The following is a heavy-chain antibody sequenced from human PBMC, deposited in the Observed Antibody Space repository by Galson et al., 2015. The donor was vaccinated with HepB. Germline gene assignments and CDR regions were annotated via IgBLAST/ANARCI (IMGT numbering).Heavy chain of an antibody. V-gene: IGHV3-7*01. CDR3: ARDGRGSMPFDY. CDR2: MKHDASEK. Sequence: SPRLSCAASGFTFTNYWMSWVRQAPGKELEWVANMKHDASEKYYVDSVKGRFSIFRDNAKNSVYLQMNSLRDEDTAVYYCARDGRGSMPFDYWGQGVLVIVSS. J-gene: IGHJ4*02. D-gene: IGHD3-10*01. CDR1: GFTFTNYW.